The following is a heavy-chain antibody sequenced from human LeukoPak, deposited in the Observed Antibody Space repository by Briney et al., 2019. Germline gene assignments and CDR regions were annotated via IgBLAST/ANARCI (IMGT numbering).Heavy chain of an antibody. CDR2: INHSGRT. J-gene: IGHJ6*03. Sequence: SETLSLTCAVYGGSFSGYYWSWIRQPPGKGLEWIGEINHSGRTNYNPSLKSRVTISVDTSKNQFSLKLSSVTAADTAVYYCARLPHYYYMDVWGKGTTVTVSS. V-gene: IGHV4-34*01. CDR3: ARLPHYYYMDV. CDR1: GGSFSGYY.